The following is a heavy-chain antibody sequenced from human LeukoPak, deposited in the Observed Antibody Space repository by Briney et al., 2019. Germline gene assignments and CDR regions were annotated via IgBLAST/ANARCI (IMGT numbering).Heavy chain of an antibody. D-gene: IGHD5-24*01. CDR1: GLTFSTSD. J-gene: IGHJ4*02. CDR3: ATRPTPRDRDF. V-gene: IGHV3-23*01. Sequence: PGGSLRLSCVASGLTFSTSDTSGVRQAPGKGPEWLSLIVQSGTTYYAESVEGRFTISRDNSQNTVFMQMNSLRAEDTAVYYCATRPTPRDRDFWGQGTLVTVSS. CDR2: IVQSGTT.